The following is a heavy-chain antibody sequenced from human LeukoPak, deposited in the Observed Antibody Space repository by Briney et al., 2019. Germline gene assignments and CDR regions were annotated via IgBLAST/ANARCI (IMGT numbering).Heavy chain of an antibody. CDR3: AKTYGSGSCFAFDY. CDR1: GFTFSSYA. V-gene: IGHV3-23*01. CDR2: ISGRGDYT. J-gene: IGHJ4*02. D-gene: IGHD3-10*01. Sequence: PGGSLRLSCAASGFTFSSYAMNWVRQAPGKGLEWVSTISGRGDYTYYADSVKGRFAISRDNSKNTLYLQMNSLRAEDTAVYYCAKTYGSGSCFAFDYWGQGTLVTVSS.